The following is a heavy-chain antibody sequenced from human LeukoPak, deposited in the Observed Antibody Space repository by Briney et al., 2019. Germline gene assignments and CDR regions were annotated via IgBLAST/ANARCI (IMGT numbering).Heavy chain of an antibody. CDR1: GFTFSTYP. V-gene: IGHV3-30-3*01. CDR3: ARDRSSNLYYYYDMDV. D-gene: IGHD6-13*01. Sequence: PGGSLRLSCAASGFTFSTYPMHWVRQAPGKGLEWVAVISFDGSNKYYGDSVKGRFTISRDDSKNTLYLQMDSLGAEDTAVYYCARDRSSNLYYYYDMDVWGQGTTVTVSS. J-gene: IGHJ6*02. CDR2: ISFDGSNK.